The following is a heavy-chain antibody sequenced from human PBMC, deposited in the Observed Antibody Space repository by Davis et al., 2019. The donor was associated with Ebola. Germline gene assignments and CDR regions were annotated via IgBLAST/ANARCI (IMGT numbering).Heavy chain of an antibody. D-gene: IGHD6-19*01. CDR2: ISGGSSTI. J-gene: IGHJ3*02. CDR3: AREGSGWLNDAFAM. Sequence: PGGSLCPSCAASAFTFSDYTINCVRQAPGKGLEWISYISGGSSTIYYADSVKGRFTISRDNAKNSLFLQMNSLRDEDAAVYYCAREGSGWLNDAFAMWGQGTMVTVSS. V-gene: IGHV3-48*02. CDR1: AFTFSDYT.